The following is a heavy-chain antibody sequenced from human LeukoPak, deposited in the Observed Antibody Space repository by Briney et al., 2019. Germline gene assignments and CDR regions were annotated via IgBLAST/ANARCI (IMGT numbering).Heavy chain of an antibody. V-gene: IGHV3-30*03. CDR1: GSSFSDFG. CDR2: MSFDGSNK. Sequence: GGSLRPSCAASGSSFSDFGMHWVRQAPGKGLEWVAAMSFDGSNKYYADSVKGRFTIFRDNSKNTLYLQMNSLRSDDTAVYYCASSAAGPDYWGQGTLVTVSS. D-gene: IGHD6-19*01. CDR3: ASSAAGPDY. J-gene: IGHJ4*02.